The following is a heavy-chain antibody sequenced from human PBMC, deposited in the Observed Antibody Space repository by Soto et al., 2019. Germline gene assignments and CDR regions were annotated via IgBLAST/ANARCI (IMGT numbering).Heavy chain of an antibody. Sequence: GGSLRLSCAASGFTFSSYAMSWVRQAPGKGLEWVSAISGSGGSTYYADSVKGRFTISRDNSKNTLYLQMNSLRAEDKAVYYCAKEGYRGNKEGFYYYYYMDVWGKGPTVTVSS. V-gene: IGHV3-23*01. J-gene: IGHJ6*03. D-gene: IGHD5-12*01. CDR2: ISGSGGST. CDR1: GFTFSSYA. CDR3: AKEGYRGNKEGFYYYYYMDV.